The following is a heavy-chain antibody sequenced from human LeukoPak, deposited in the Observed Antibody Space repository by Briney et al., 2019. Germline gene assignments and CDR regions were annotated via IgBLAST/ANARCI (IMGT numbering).Heavy chain of an antibody. CDR3: ARDLLRYSSGGDAFDI. D-gene: IGHD6-19*01. CDR1: GFTFSSYS. CDR2: ISSSSSYI. J-gene: IGHJ3*02. V-gene: IGHV3-21*01. Sequence: GGSLRLSCAASGFTFSSYSMNWVRQAPGKGLEWVSSISSSSSYIYYADSVKGRFTISRDNAKNSLYLQMNSLRAEDTAVYYCARDLLRYSSGGDAFDIWGQGTMVTVSS.